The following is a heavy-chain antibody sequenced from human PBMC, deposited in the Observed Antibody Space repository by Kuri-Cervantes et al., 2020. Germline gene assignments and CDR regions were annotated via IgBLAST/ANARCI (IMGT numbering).Heavy chain of an antibody. CDR2: ISYEGSNK. CDR1: GFAFSSYG. D-gene: IGHD2-2*01. V-gene: IGHV3-30*03. J-gene: IGHJ5*02. Sequence: GGSLRLSCAASGFAFSSYGMHWVRQAPGKGLEWVAVISYEGSNKYHADSVKGRFTISRDNSNNTLYLQMNSLRAEETAVYYCARGPRVVVVPAADSWFDPWGQGTLVTVSS. CDR3: ARGPRVVVVPAADSWFDP.